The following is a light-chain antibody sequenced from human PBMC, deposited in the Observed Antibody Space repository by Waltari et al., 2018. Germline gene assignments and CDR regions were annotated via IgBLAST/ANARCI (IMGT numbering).Light chain of an antibody. CDR2: AAS. CDR3: QQSNSFPRT. V-gene: IGKV1-12*01. J-gene: IGKJ1*01. CDR1: QAISSW. Sequence: DIQMTQSPSSVSASVGDRVTITCRASQAISSWLAWYQQKPGKAPKLLIDAASSLQSGVPSRFSGSGSVTDFTLTISSLQPEDFATYFCQQSNSFPRTFGQGTKVEIK.